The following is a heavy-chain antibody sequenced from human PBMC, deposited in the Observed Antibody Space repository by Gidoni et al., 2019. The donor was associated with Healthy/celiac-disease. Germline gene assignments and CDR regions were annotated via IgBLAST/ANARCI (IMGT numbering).Heavy chain of an antibody. V-gene: IGHV4-34*01. CDR2: INHSGST. D-gene: IGHD6-19*01. CDR1: GGSFSGSY. Sequence: HVQLQQWCAGLLKPSETLSLTCASYGGSFSGSYWSWIRQPPGKGLEWIGEINHSGSTNYNPSLKSRVTISVDTSKNQFSLKLSSVTAAETAVYYCARGARRGSGWYWVGTDYWGQGTLVTVSS. CDR3: ARGARRGSGWYWVGTDY. J-gene: IGHJ4*02.